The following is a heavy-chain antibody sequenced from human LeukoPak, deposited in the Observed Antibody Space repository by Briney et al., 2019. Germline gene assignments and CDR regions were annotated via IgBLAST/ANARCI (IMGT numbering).Heavy chain of an antibody. CDR3: AKDVAARPHAFDV. Sequence: GGSLRLSCAASGFTFSSYEMNWVRQAPGKGLEWVSAISGSGGSTYYADSVKGRFTISRDNSKNTLYLQMNSLRAEDTAVYYCAKDVAARPHAFDVWGQGTMVTVSS. CDR2: ISGSGGST. CDR1: GFTFSSYE. V-gene: IGHV3-23*01. D-gene: IGHD6-6*01. J-gene: IGHJ3*01.